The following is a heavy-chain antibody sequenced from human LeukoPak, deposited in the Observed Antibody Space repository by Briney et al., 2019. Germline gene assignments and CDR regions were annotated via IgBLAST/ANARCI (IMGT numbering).Heavy chain of an antibody. CDR1: GFTFNSYE. V-gene: IGHV3-48*03. D-gene: IGHD5-24*01. J-gene: IGHJ4*02. CDR2: LTSSGGTK. Sequence: GGSLRLSCAASGFTFNSYEMNWVRQAPGKGLEWVSYLTSSGGTKYYADSVKGRFTISRDNAKNSLFLKMNSLRAEDTAVYYCARTPFGYSDYWGQGTLVTVSS. CDR3: ARTPFGYSDY.